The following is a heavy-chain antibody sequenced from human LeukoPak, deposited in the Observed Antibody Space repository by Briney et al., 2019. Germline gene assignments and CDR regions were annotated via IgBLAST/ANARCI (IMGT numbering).Heavy chain of an antibody. CDR3: AKVGAAANNFDY. CDR1: RFTFSSYG. D-gene: IGHD6-13*01. J-gene: IGHJ4*02. V-gene: IGHV3-30*02. Sequence: PGVSLRLSCAASRFTFSSYGMHWVRQAPGQGLEWLAFIRYDGSNKYYADYVKGRFTISRDNSKNTLYLQMNSLRAEDTAVYYCAKVGAAANNFDYWGQGTLVTVSS. CDR2: IRYDGSNK.